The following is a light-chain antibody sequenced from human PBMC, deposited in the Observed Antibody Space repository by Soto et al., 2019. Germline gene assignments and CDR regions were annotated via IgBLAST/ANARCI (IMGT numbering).Light chain of an antibody. Sequence: QLVLTQPPSASGTPGQRVTISCSGSSSNIGGNYVYWYQHLPGTAPKLLIYRNNQRPSGVPDRFSGSKSGTSASLAISGLRSDDEADYYCAAWDDSLSGRVFGGGTKLTVL. CDR1: SSNIGGNY. V-gene: IGLV1-47*01. CDR3: AAWDDSLSGRV. J-gene: IGLJ3*02. CDR2: RNN.